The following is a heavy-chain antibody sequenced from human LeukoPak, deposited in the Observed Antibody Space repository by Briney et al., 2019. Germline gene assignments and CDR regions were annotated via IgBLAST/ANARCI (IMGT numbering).Heavy chain of an antibody. V-gene: IGHV4-34*01. CDR2: INHSGST. J-gene: IGHJ6*02. CDR1: GGSFSGYY. Sequence: SETLSLTCAVYGGSFSGYYWNWIRQPPGKGLEWIGEINHSGSTNYNPSLKSRVTISVDTSKKQFSLRLSSVTAADTAVYYCARVGDYYGMDVWGQGTTVTVSS. CDR3: ARVGDYYGMDV.